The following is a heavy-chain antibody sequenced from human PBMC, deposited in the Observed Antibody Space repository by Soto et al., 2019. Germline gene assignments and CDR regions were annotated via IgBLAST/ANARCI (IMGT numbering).Heavy chain of an antibody. V-gene: IGHV3-30-3*01. CDR1: GFTFSSYA. CDR2: ISYDGSNK. Sequence: GGSLRLSCAASGFTFSSYAMHWVRQAPGKGLEWVAVISYDGSNKYYADSVKGRFTISRDNSKNTLYLQMNSLRAEDTAVYYCARESVRPNYYYGMDVWGQGTTVTRLL. D-gene: IGHD2-8*01. J-gene: IGHJ6*02. CDR3: ARESVRPNYYYGMDV.